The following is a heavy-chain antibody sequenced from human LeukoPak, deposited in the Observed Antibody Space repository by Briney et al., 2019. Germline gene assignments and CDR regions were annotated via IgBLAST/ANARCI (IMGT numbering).Heavy chain of an antibody. CDR3: ARKGYIAAAGYYFDY. V-gene: IGHV1-18*01. CDR1: GGTFSSYA. Sequence: ASVKVSCKASGGTFSSYAISWVRQAPGQGLEWMGWISAYNGNTNYAQKLQGRVTMTTDTSTSTAYMELRSLRSDDTAVYYCARKGYIAAAGYYFDYWGQGTLVTVSS. CDR2: ISAYNGNT. D-gene: IGHD6-13*01. J-gene: IGHJ4*02.